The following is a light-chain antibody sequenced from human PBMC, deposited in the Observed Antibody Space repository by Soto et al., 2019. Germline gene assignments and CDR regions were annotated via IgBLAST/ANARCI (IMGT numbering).Light chain of an antibody. CDR1: SCDVGGYNY. CDR3: SSYTSGTTLDV. CDR2: ASS. J-gene: IGLJ1*01. Sequence: QSALTQPASVSGSPGQSITISCTGTSCDVGGYNYVSWYQHHPGKAPRLMIYASSSRPSGVPHRFSGSRSGNTASLTISGLQAEDGADYYCSSYTSGTTLDVFGTGTKVTV. V-gene: IGLV2-14*01.